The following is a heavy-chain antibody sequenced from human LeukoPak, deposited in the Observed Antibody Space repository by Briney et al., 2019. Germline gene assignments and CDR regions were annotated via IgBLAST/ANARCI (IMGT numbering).Heavy chain of an antibody. CDR3: ARSVVTLYWYFDL. Sequence: SETLSLTCTVSGGSISGYYYNWIRQPPGKGLEWPGYIYYSGSTNYNPSLKSRVTIPLDASKNQFSLKLSSVTTADTAVYYCARSVVTLYWYFDLWGRGTLVTVSS. V-gene: IGHV4-59*01. CDR2: IYYSGST. CDR1: GGSISGYY. J-gene: IGHJ2*01. D-gene: IGHD4-23*01.